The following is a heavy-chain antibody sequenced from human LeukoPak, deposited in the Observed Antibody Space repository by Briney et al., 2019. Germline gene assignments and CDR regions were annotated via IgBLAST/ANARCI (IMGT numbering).Heavy chain of an antibody. CDR1: GFTFSSYA. CDR2: IRASGGTA. CDR3: AKVWAHDGSGNPYWHFDL. Sequence: GGSLRLSCSASGFTFSSYAMSWVRQAPGKGLEWVSAIRASGGTAYYADSVKGRFTISGDNSKNTLYLHMNSLRAEDTAVYYCAKVWAHDGSGNPYWHFDLWGRGTLVTVSS. J-gene: IGHJ2*01. D-gene: IGHD3-10*01. V-gene: IGHV3-23*01.